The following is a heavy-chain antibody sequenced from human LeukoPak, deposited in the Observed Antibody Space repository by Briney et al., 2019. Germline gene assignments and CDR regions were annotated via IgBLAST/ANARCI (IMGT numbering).Heavy chain of an antibody. CDR3: AKAPAPYYYYYGMDA. Sequence: PGGSLRLSCAASGFTFSSYVMNWVRQAPGKGLEWVSSISDNGVTRYYADSVKGRFTISRDNSDNTVYLQMNSLRAEDTAIYYCAKAPAPYYYYYGMDAWGQGTAVTVSS. CDR2: ISDNGVTR. CDR1: GFTFSSYV. J-gene: IGHJ6*02. V-gene: IGHV3-23*01.